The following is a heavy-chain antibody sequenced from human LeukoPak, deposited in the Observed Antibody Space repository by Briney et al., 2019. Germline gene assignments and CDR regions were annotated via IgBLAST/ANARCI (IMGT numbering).Heavy chain of an antibody. V-gene: IGHV4-4*07. CDR1: GGSISSYY. J-gene: IGHJ4*02. D-gene: IGHD4-17*01. CDR2: IYTSGST. Sequence: PSETLSLTCTVSGGSISSYYWSWIRQPAGKGLEWIGRIYTSGSTNYNPSLKSRVTISVDRSKNRFSLKLSSVTAADTAVYYCARGQSYYGDHPRGFDYWGQGTLVTVSS. CDR3: ARGQSYYGDHPRGFDY.